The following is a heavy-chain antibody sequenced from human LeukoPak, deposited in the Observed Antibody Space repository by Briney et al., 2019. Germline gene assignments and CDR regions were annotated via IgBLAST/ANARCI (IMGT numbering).Heavy chain of an antibody. D-gene: IGHD6-13*01. J-gene: IGHJ4*02. V-gene: IGHV1-2*04. Sequence: ASVKVSCKASGYTFTSYYMHWVRQAPGQGLEWMGWINPNSGGTNYAQKFQGWVTMTRDTSISTAYMELSRLRSDDTAVYYCARGNKSIAAARTSYHPLDYWGQGTLVTVSS. CDR1: GYTFTSYY. CDR2: INPNSGGT. CDR3: ARGNKSIAAARTSYHPLDY.